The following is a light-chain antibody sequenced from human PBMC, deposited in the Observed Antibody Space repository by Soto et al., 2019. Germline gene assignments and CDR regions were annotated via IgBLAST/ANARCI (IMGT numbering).Light chain of an antibody. CDR3: AAWDDSLTGVV. Sequence: QSVLTQPPSASGTPGQRVTISCSGSSSNIGSNHVFWYQQLPGTAPKLLIYRDIQRPSGVPDRFSGSKSGTSASLAISGLRSEDEAHYYCAAWDDSLTGVVFGGGTQLTVL. J-gene: IGLJ2*01. CDR1: SSNIGSNH. CDR2: RDI. V-gene: IGLV1-47*01.